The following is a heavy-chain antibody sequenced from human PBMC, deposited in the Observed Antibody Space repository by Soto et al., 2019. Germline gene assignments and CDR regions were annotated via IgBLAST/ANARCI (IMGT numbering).Heavy chain of an antibody. J-gene: IGHJ2*01. CDR3: AKGAIKSLETTVTTGWYFDL. CDR1: GFTFSSYW. V-gene: IGHV3-23*01. Sequence: GGSLRLSCAASGFTFSSYWMHWVRQAPGKGLEWVSAISGSGGSTYYADSVKGRFTISRDNSKNTLYLQMNSLRAEDTAVYYCAKGAIKSLETTVTTGWYFDLWGRGTLVTVSS. CDR2: ISGSGGST. D-gene: IGHD4-17*01.